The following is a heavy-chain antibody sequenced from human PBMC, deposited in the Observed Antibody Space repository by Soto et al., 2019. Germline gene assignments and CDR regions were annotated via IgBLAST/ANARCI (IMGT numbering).Heavy chain of an antibody. D-gene: IGHD2-15*01. Sequence: GGSLRLSCAASGFTFSSYSMNWVRQAPGKGLEWVSSISSSSSYIYYADSVKGRFTISRDNAKNSLYLQMNSLRAEDTAVYYCARDLRSPGKYCSGGSCYPRVFGYWGQGTLVTVSS. CDR1: GFTFSSYS. CDR2: ISSSSSYI. J-gene: IGHJ4*02. V-gene: IGHV3-21*01. CDR3: ARDLRSPGKYCSGGSCYPRVFGY.